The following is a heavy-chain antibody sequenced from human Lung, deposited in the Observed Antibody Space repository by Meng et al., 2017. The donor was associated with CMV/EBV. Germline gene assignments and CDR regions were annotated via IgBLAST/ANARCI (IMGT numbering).Heavy chain of an antibody. CDR1: GFTLSAFS. CDR2: ISTTSTYI. CDR3: AGFVVTITNGLDV. Sequence: GESLKISCTTSGFTLSAFSMNWVRQAPGKGLEWVSSISTTSTYIYYADSLKGRFTISRDNAKNSLYLHMNSMRVEDTAVYYCAGFVVTITNGLDVWGQGTTVTVSS. D-gene: IGHD3-22*01. V-gene: IGHV3-21*01. J-gene: IGHJ6*02.